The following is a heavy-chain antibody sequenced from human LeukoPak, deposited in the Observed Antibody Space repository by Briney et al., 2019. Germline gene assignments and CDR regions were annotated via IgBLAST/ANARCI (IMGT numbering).Heavy chain of an antibody. CDR3: ARDGGYNHNWFDP. D-gene: IGHD5-24*01. V-gene: IGHV4-4*02. CDR2: IYHSGST. CDR1: GGSISSSNW. J-gene: IGHJ5*02. Sequence: PSETLSLTCAVSGGSISSSNWWSWVRQPPGKGLEWIGEIYHSGSTNYNPSLKSRVTISVDKSKNQFSLKLSSVTAADTAVYYCARDGGYNHNWFDPWGQGTLVTVSS.